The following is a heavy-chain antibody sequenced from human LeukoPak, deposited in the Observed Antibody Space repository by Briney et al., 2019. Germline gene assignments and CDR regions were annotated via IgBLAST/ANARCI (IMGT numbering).Heavy chain of an antibody. CDR2: INSDGSTT. J-gene: IGHJ4*02. Sequence: GGSLRLSCAASGCTVSSCWRHSVRQAPGKGLVWVSRINSDGSTTSYADSVKGRITISRDNAKNTLYLQMNSLRAEDTAVYYCVGGSYYFYYCGQGTLVTVSS. CDR3: VGGSYYFYY. V-gene: IGHV3-74*01. CDR1: GCTVSSCW. D-gene: IGHD1-26*01.